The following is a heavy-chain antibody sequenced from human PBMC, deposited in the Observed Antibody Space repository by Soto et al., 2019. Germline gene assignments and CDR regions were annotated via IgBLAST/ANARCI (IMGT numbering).Heavy chain of an antibody. Sequence: GESLKISCNCSGYTFTNHWISWVRQKPGQGLEWMGRIDPSDSRTKYNPSFVGHVTISVDKSIGATFLQWSSLEASDTAVYYCARRHGYSYDFDYWGQGTLVTVSS. CDR3: ARRHGYSYDFDY. V-gene: IGHV5-10-1*01. CDR2: IDPSDSRT. CDR1: GYTFTNHW. D-gene: IGHD5-18*01. J-gene: IGHJ4*02.